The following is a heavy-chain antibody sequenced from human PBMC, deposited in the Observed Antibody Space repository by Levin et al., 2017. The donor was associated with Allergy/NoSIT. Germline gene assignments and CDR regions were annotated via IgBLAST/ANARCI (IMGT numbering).Heavy chain of an antibody. CDR3: ARENYGGGY. V-gene: IGHV3-53*01. J-gene: IGHJ4*02. CDR2: IYSGGST. D-gene: IGHD3-10*01. Sequence: GESLKISCAASGFTVSSNYMSWVRQAPGKGLEWVSIIYSGGSTYYADSVKGRFTISRDNSKNTLYLQMNSLRAEDTAVYYCARENYGGGYWGQGTLVTVSS. CDR1: GFTVSSNY.